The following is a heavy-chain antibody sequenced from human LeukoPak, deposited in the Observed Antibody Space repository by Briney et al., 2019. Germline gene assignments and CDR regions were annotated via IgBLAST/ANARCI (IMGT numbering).Heavy chain of an antibody. J-gene: IGHJ4*02. CDR2: INHSGSN. V-gene: IGHV4-34*01. CDR1: GGSFSNYC. CDR3: ARNFDY. Sequence: SETLSLTCAVSGGSFSNYCWSWIRQPPGKGLEWIGEINHSGSNKYNPSLKRRVPISVETSKNQSSRKLSSGAAADAPVYYCARNFDYWRQGTLVTVSS.